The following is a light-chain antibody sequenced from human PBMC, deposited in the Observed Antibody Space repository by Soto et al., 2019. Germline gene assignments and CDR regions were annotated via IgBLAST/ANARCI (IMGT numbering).Light chain of an antibody. V-gene: IGLV2-14*01. CDR1: SCDVGGYNY. Sequence: QSALTQPASVSGSPGQWITISCTGTSCDVGGYNYVSWYQQHPGKAPKLMIYEVSNRPSGVSNRFSGSKSGNTASLTISGLQAEDEADYYCSSYTSSSTLVFGGGTKLTVL. CDR3: SSYTSSSTLV. CDR2: EVS. J-gene: IGLJ2*01.